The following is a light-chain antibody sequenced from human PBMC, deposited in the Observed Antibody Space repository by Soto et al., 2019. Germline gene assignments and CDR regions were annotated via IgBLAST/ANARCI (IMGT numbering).Light chain of an antibody. Sequence: EIVLTQSADTLSLSPGERATLSCRASQSVSSSHLAWYQQRLGQAPRLLIYRASSRATGIPDRFRGSGSWTDFTLTISRREPEDSAVYYCQHYGSSPREVTFGQGTKLE. CDR1: QSVSSSH. CDR3: QHYGSSPREVT. V-gene: IGKV3-20*01. CDR2: RAS. J-gene: IGKJ2*01.